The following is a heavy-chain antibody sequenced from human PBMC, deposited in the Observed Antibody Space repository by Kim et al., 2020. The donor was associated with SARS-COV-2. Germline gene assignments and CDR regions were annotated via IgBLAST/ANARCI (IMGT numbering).Heavy chain of an antibody. D-gene: IGHD3-10*01. J-gene: IGHJ4*02. Sequence: ADSRKGRFTISRDNAKNSLYLQMTSLRDEDTAVYYCGRLLAGSGSHIDYWGQGTLVTVSS. V-gene: IGHV3-21*01. CDR3: GRLLAGSGSHIDY.